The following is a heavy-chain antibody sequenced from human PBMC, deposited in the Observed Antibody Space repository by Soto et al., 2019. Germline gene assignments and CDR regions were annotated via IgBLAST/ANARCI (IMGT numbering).Heavy chain of an antibody. V-gene: IGHV3-48*02. CDR1: GFTYSSYS. CDR2: ISSSSSTI. CDR3: ARDTGYSHYYGMDV. J-gene: IGHJ6*02. Sequence: EVQLVESGGGLVQPGGSLRLSCAVSGFTYSSYSMNWVRQAPGKGLEWVSYISSSSSTIYYADSVKGRFTISRDNDKNSLYMQMSSLRDEDTAVFYCARDTGYSHYYGMDVWGQGTTVTVSS. D-gene: IGHD5-18*01.